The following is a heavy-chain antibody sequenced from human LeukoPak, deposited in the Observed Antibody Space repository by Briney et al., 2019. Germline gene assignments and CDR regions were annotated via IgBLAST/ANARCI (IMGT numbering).Heavy chain of an antibody. CDR2: VRGSGGGT. CDR3: ARDPNGDYIGAFEF. CDR1: GFTFNLYA. J-gene: IGHJ3*01. Sequence: GGSLRLSCEASGFTFNLYAMMWVRQAPGKRLEWVSAVRGSGGGTQYADSVKGRFTISRDNSRNTLFLQMNSLRAEDTAVYFYARDPNGDYIGAFEFWGQGTMVTVSS. D-gene: IGHD4-17*01. V-gene: IGHV3-23*01.